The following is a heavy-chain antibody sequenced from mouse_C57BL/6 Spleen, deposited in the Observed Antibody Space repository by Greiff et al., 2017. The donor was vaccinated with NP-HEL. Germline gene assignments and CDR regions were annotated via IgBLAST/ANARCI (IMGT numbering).Heavy chain of an antibody. V-gene: IGHV5-4*03. CDR3: ARVHYDYDGFAY. J-gene: IGHJ3*01. D-gene: IGHD2-4*01. Sequence: EVNLVESGGGLVKPGGSLKLSCAASGFTFSSYAMSWVRQTPEKRLEWVATISDGGSYTYYPDNVKGRFTISRDNAKNNLYLQMSHLKSEDTAMYYCARVHYDYDGFAYWGQGTLVTVSA. CDR1: GFTFSSYA. CDR2: ISDGGSYT.